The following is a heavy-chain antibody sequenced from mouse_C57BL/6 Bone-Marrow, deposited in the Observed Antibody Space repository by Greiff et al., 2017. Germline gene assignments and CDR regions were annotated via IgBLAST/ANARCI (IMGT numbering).Heavy chain of an antibody. CDR2: ISSGSSTI. CDR3: ARMTTTVVRYFDV. V-gene: IGHV5-17*01. D-gene: IGHD1-1*01. J-gene: IGHJ1*03. Sequence: EVKLMESGGGLVKPGGSLKLSCAASGFTFSDYGMHWVRQAPEKGLEWVAYISSGSSTIYYADTVKGRFTLSRDNTKNTLFLQMTSLRSEDTAMYYCARMTTTVVRYFDVWGTGTTVTVSS. CDR1: GFTFSDYG.